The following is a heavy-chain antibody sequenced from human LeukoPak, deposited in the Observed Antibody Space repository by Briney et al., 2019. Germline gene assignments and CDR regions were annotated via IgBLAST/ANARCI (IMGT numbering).Heavy chain of an antibody. CDR2: ISAYNGNT. J-gene: IGHJ3*02. Sequence: GASVKVSCKASGYTFTSYGISWVRQAPGQGLEWMGWISAYNGNTNYAQKLQGRVTVTTDTSTSTAYMELRSLRSDDTAVYYCASATRQQLTAFDAFDIWGQGTMVTVSS. V-gene: IGHV1-18*01. CDR1: GYTFTSYG. D-gene: IGHD6-13*01. CDR3: ASATRQQLTAFDAFDI.